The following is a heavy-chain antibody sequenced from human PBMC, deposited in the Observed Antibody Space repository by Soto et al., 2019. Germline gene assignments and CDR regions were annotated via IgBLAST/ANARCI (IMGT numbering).Heavy chain of an antibody. D-gene: IGHD3-3*01. CDR3: VISGYDFWSGYFSLDY. CDR2: ISSNGGST. J-gene: IGHJ4*02. CDR1: GFTFSSYA. Sequence: LILSCSASGFTFSSYAMHWVRQAPGKGLEYVSAISSNGGSTYYADSVKGRFTISRDNSKNTLYLQMSSLRAEDTAVYYCVISGYDFWSGYFSLDYWGQGTLVTVSS. V-gene: IGHV3-64D*06.